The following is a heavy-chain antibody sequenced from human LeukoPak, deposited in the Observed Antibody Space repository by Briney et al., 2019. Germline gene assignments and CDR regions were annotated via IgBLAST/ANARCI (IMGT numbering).Heavy chain of an antibody. V-gene: IGHV1-2*04. D-gene: IGHD3-22*01. CDR1: GYTFTGYY. Sequence: GASVKVSCKASGYTFTGYYMHWVRQAPGQGLEWMGWINPNSGGTNYAQKFQGWVTMTRDTSISTAYMELSRLRSDDTAVYYCARSVHDSSRYYYYYYYGMDVWGQGTTVTVSS. CDR3: ARSVHDSSRYYYYYYYGMDV. CDR2: INPNSGGT. J-gene: IGHJ6*02.